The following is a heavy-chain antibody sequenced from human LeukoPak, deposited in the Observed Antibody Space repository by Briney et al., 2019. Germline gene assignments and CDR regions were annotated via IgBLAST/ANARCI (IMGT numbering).Heavy chain of an antibody. J-gene: IGHJ6*02. CDR3: ARGPEPGIAAAGLYYYYGMDV. D-gene: IGHD6-13*01. Sequence: GGPLRLSCAASGFTFSSYAMHWVGQAPGKGLEWAAVISYDGSDKYYADSVKGRFTISRDNSKNTLYLQMNSLRAEDTAVYYCARGPEPGIAAAGLYYYYGMDVWGQGTTVTVSS. V-gene: IGHV3-30-3*01. CDR2: ISYDGSDK. CDR1: GFTFSSYA.